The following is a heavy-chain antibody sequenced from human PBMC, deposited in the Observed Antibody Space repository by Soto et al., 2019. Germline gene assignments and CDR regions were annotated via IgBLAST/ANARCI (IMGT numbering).Heavy chain of an antibody. CDR2: IYWDDGK. J-gene: IGHJ4*02. CDR1: GFSLRTTGVG. D-gene: IGHD2-2*01. Sequence: SGPTLVNPTQTLTLTCTFSGFSLRTTGVGVGWFRHPPEKALELLALIYWDDGKRYSPSLNSSLTITKDTSKNQVVLTLTNMDPADTSTYYCAHSAQEPAVHFDFWGQGTLVTVSS. V-gene: IGHV2-5*02. CDR3: AHSAQEPAVHFDF.